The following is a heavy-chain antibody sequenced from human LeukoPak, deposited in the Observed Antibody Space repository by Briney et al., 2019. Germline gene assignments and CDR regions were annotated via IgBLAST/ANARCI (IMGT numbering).Heavy chain of an antibody. J-gene: IGHJ4*02. V-gene: IGHV3-23*01. CDR2: ITGGGSGI. Sequence: PGGSLRLSCAASGFTFSNYAMSWVRQAPGKGLEWVSAITGGGSGIYYADSMKSRFTISRDNSKNTLYLQINSLRAEDTAVHYCAKWGDYDVLTGYYVSDYWGQGTLVTVSS. CDR3: AKWGDYDVLTGYYVSDY. CDR1: GFTFSNYA. D-gene: IGHD3-9*01.